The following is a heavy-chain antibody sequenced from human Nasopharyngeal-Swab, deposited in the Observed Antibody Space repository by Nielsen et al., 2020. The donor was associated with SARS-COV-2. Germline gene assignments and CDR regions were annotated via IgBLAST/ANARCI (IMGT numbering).Heavy chain of an antibody. CDR3: AKLGDY. V-gene: IGHV3-23*01. J-gene: IGHJ4*02. CDR1: GFTFSISA. Sequence: GESLKISCAASGFTFSISAMSWVRQAPGKGLEWVSSISVSGDDTYYADSVKGRFSISRDNSKNTLDLQMNSLRAEDTAVYYCAKLGDYWGQGMLVTVSS. CDR2: ISVSGDDT.